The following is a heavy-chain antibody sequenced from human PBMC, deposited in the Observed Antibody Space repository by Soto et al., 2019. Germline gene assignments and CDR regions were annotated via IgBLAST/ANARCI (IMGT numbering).Heavy chain of an antibody. CDR2: FNPTGDTA. D-gene: IGHD5-12*01. J-gene: IGHJ6*02. CDR3: ARGGRIVDTGIGYYYYHAMDV. V-gene: IGHV1-46*01. CDR1: GYTFTSYY. Sequence: ASVKVSCKASGYTFTSYYIHWVRQAPGQGLEWMGVFNPTGDTASYAQKLQGRVTMTRDTSTGTAYMELGSLRSEDAAVYYCARGGRIVDTGIGYYYYHAMDVWGQGTTVTVSS.